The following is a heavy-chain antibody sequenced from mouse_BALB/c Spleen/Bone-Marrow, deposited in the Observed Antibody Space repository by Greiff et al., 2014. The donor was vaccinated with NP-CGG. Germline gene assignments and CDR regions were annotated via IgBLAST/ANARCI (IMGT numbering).Heavy chain of an antibody. CDR1: GYSITGYY. J-gene: IGHJ3*01. Sequence: VQLQQPGPELVKPGVSVKISRKASGYSITGYYMHWVKQSHVKSLEWIGRINPYNGATTYSQSFKDKASLTVDESSNTAYMDLHSLTSEDSAVYYCARGAYWGQGTLVTVSA. CDR2: INPYNGAT. V-gene: IGHV1-31*01. CDR3: ARGAY.